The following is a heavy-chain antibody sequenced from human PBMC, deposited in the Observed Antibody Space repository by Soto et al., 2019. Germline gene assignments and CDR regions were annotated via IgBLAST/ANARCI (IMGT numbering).Heavy chain of an antibody. J-gene: IGHJ3*02. CDR2: IIPIFGTA. V-gene: IGHV1-69*01. CDR3: ARYRWELLEVAFDI. D-gene: IGHD1-26*01. Sequence: QVQLVQSGAEVKKPGSSVKVSCKASGGTFSSYAISWVRQAPGQGLEWMGGIIPIFGTANYAQKFQGRVTITADESTSRADMELSRLRSEDTAVYYCARYRWELLEVAFDIWGQGTMVTVSS. CDR1: GGTFSSYA.